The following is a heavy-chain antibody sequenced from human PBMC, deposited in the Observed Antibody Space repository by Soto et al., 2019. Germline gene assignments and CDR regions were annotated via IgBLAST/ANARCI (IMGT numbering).Heavy chain of an antibody. CDR3: ASTAVAGPYYYYGMDV. D-gene: IGHD6-19*01. CDR2: IYTSGST. V-gene: IGHV4-4*07. J-gene: IGHJ6*02. CDR1: GGSISSYY. Sequence: PSETLSLTCTVSGGSISSYYWSWIRQPAGKGLEWIGRIYTSGSTNYNPSLKSRVTMSVDKSKNQFSLKLSSVTAADTAVYYCASTAVAGPYYYYGMDVWGQGTTVTVSS.